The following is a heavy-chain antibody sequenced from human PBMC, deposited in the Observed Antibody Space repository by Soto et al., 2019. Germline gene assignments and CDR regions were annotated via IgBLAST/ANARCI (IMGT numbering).Heavy chain of an antibody. CDR3: AKVYPVVVVAARTRGGSYYFDY. CDR1: GFTFSSYA. CDR2: ISGSGGST. V-gene: IGHV3-23*01. J-gene: IGHJ4*02. Sequence: EVQLLESGGGLVQPGGSLRLSCAASGFTFSSYAMSWVRQAPGKGLEWVSAISGSGGSTYYADSVKGRFTISRDNSKNPLYLKMNSLRAEDTAVYYCAKVYPVVVVAARTRGGSYYFDYWGQGNLVTVSS. D-gene: IGHD2-15*01.